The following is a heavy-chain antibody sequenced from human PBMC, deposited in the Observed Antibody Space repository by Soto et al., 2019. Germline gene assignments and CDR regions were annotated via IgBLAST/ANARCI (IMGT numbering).Heavy chain of an antibody. D-gene: IGHD6-6*01. J-gene: IGHJ5*02. Sequence: GVSLRLSCGPSGFSLINPALHWARQAPGKRLESLSYPTGSGLSISGANAVKGRFTISRDNAKKSVHMQMNSLRAEDTAVYYCARADPYSSSPSGVSSFGPWGKGSLVTVSS. CDR1: GFSLINPA. CDR3: ARADPYSSSPSGVSSFGP. V-gene: IGHV3-48*03. CDR2: PTGSGLSI.